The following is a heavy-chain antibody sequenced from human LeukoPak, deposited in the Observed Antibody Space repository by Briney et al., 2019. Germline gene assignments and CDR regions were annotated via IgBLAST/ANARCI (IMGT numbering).Heavy chain of an antibody. CDR3: ATTVWTGQFPDYFDV. Sequence: GRSLRLSCAASGFTFSSYGMHWVRQAPGKGLEWVAVIWYDGSNKYYADSVKGRFTISRDNSKNTLYLQMNSLRAEDTAVYYCATTVWTGQFPDYFDVWGQGALVTVSS. CDR2: IWYDGSNK. V-gene: IGHV3-33*01. J-gene: IGHJ4*02. D-gene: IGHD1-1*01. CDR1: GFTFSSYG.